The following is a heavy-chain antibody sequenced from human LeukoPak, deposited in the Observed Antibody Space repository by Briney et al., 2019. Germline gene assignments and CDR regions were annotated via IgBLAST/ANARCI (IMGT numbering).Heavy chain of an antibody. V-gene: IGHV3-23*01. CDR3: AKAARTDYDILTGYYTSYYYFDY. CDR1: GFTFSSYA. J-gene: IGHJ4*02. Sequence: GGSLRLSCAASGFTFSSYAMSWVRQAPGKGLEWVSAISGSGGSTYYADSVKGRFTISRDNSKNTLYLQMNSLRAEDTAVYYCAKAARTDYDILTGYYTSYYYFDYWGQGTLVTVSS. D-gene: IGHD3-9*01. CDR2: ISGSGGST.